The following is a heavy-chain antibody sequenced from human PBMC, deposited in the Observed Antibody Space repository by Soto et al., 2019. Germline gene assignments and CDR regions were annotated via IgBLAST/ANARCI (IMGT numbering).Heavy chain of an antibody. J-gene: IGHJ5*02. CDR3: AKDPTTDYYDILTAPQYNWFDP. D-gene: IGHD3-9*01. Sequence: GGSLRLSCAASGINFNNFGMHWVRQAPGKGLEWVAVIWYNGNKYYGDSVKGRFTISRDTSQSTLYLQMNSLRAEDTAVYYCAKDPTTDYYDILTAPQYNWFDPWGQGTLVTVSS. CDR2: IWYNGNK. V-gene: IGHV3-33*06. CDR1: GINFNNFG.